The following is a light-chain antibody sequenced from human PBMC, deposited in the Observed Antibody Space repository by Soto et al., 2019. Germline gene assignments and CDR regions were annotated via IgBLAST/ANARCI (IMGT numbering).Light chain of an antibody. Sequence: DIQMTQSPSSLAASVGGRGTSTCRASQSITGYLNWYQQKPGKVPKLLIYAASTLQSGVPSRFSGSGSGTDFTLTLSSLQAEDSATYYCQQSFIAPWTFGQGTKVDIK. J-gene: IGKJ1*01. CDR1: QSITGY. CDR2: AAS. CDR3: QQSFIAPWT. V-gene: IGKV1-39*01.